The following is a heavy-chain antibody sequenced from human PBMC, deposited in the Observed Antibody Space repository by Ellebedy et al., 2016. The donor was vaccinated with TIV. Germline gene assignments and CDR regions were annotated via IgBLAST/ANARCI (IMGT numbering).Heavy chain of an antibody. CDR3: ARDLGALWFGETRFDS. CDR2: INPNGGTT. CDR1: GYTFTSYY. D-gene: IGHD3-10*01. J-gene: IGHJ4*02. Sequence: AASVKVSCKASGYTFTSYYIHWMRQAPGQGLEWMGIINPNGGTTTYAQKFQGRFTMTRDTSTSTVYMELSSLRSDDTAVYYCARDLGALWFGETRFDSWGQGTLLTVSS. V-gene: IGHV1-46*01.